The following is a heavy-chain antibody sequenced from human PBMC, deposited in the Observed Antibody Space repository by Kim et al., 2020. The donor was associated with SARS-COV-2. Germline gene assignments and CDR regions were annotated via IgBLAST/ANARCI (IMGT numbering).Heavy chain of an antibody. J-gene: IGHJ4*02. Sequence: YPGDSDPRYSPSVQGQVTISADKSSSTAYLQWSSLKASDTAMYYCARIGDYWGQGTLVTVSS. CDR3: ARIGDY. CDR2: YPGDSDP. V-gene: IGHV5-51*01. D-gene: IGHD2-15*01.